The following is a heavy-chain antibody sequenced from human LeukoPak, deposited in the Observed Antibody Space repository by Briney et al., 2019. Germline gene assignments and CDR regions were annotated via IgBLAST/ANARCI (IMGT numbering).Heavy chain of an antibody. V-gene: IGHV1-69*06. CDR1: GDSFSSYA. J-gene: IGHJ6*03. Sequence: GSSVKVSCKASGDSFSSYAITWERQAPGQGLEWLGRIIPIFGTANYPQKFQGRVTITADILSSTAYIEMTNLTSDDTAVYFGAKQGAARQDYYMDVWGNGTTVSVS. D-gene: IGHD5-18*01. CDR2: IIPIFGTA. CDR3: AKQGAARQDYYMDV.